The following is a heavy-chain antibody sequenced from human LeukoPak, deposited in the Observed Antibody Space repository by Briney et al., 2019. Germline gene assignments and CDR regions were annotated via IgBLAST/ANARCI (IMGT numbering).Heavy chain of an antibody. CDR1: AITFSTYA. V-gene: IGHV3-23*01. CDR3: AKEGCSSTSCYYTYAFDI. Sequence: GGSLRLSCAASAITFSTYAMSWVRQAPGKGLECVSVISGGAGSTYYADSVKGRFTISRDNSKNTLYLQMNSLRAEDTAVYYCAKEGCSSTSCYYTYAFDIWGQGTMVTVSS. CDR2: ISGGAGST. D-gene: IGHD2-2*01. J-gene: IGHJ3*02.